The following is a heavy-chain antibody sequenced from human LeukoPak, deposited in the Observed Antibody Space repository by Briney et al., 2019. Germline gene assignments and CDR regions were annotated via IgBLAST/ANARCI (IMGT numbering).Heavy chain of an antibody. CDR3: ARLTTGTTSSYFDY. J-gene: IGHJ4*02. CDR2: TYYRSKWYN. V-gene: IGHV6-1*01. Sequence: SQTLSLTCALSGDSVSSNSAAWNWIRQSPSRGLEWLGSTYYRSKWYNDYAVSVKSRITINPDTSKNQFSLQLNSVTPEDTAVYYCARLTTGTTSSYFDYWGQGTLVTVSS. CDR1: GDSVSSNSAA. D-gene: IGHD1-7*01.